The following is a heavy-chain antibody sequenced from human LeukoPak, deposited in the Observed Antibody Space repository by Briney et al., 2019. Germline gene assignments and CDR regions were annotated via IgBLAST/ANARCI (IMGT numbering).Heavy chain of an antibody. CDR1: GGSISSGDYY. Sequence: SETLSLTCTVSGGSISSGDYYWSWIRQPPGKGLEWIGEINHSGSTNYDPSLKSRVTISVDTSKNQFSLKLSSVTAADTAVYYCARGRRGYSYGIYYYYYMDVWGKGTTVTVSS. CDR2: INHSGST. V-gene: IGHV4-39*07. J-gene: IGHJ6*03. D-gene: IGHD5-18*01. CDR3: ARGRRGYSYGIYYYYYMDV.